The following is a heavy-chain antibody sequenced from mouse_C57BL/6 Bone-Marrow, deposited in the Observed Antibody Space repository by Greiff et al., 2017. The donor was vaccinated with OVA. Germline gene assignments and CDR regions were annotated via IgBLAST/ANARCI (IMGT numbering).Heavy chain of an antibody. D-gene: IGHD6-1*01. J-gene: IGHJ2*01. Sequence: QVQLQQSGAELARPGASVKLSCKASGYTFTSYGISWVKQRTGQGLEWIGEIYPRSGNTYYNEKFKGKATLTADKSSSTAYMEIRSLTSEDSAVYFCARGVPDYWGQGTTLTVAS. CDR2: IYPRSGNT. V-gene: IGHV1-81*01. CDR3: ARGVPDY. CDR1: GYTFTSYG.